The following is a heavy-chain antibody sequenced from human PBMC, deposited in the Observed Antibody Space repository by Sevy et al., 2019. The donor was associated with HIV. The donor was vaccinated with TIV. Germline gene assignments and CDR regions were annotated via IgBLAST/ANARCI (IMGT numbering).Heavy chain of an antibody. V-gene: IGHV1-18*01. Sequence: ASVKVSCKASGYTFTSYGISWVRQAPGQGLEWMGWISAYNGNTNYAQKLQGRVTMTTDTSTSTAYMELRSLRSDDTAVYYCARGRIIAAAGKSTYYYYGMDVWGQGTTVTVSS. CDR1: GYTFTSYG. J-gene: IGHJ6*02. CDR2: ISAYNGNT. D-gene: IGHD6-13*01. CDR3: ARGRIIAAAGKSTYYYYGMDV.